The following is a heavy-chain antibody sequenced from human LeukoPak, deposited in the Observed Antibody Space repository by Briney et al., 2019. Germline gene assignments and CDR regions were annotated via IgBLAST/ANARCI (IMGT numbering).Heavy chain of an antibody. D-gene: IGHD2-2*02. CDR1: GFSVINNY. CDR3: AKICSSTSCYINAFDI. CDR2: IRYDGSNK. V-gene: IGHV3-30*02. Sequence: GGSLRLSCAASGFSVINNYMSWVRQAPGKGLEWVAFIRYDGSNKYYADSVKGRFTISRDNSKNTLYLQMNSLRAEDTAVYYCAKICSSTSCYINAFDIWGQGTMVTVSS. J-gene: IGHJ3*02.